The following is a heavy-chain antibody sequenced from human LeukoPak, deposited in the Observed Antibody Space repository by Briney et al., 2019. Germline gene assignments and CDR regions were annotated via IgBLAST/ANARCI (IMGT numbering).Heavy chain of an antibody. D-gene: IGHD7-27*01. CDR2: INPDGRDT. V-gene: IGHV3-7*01. Sequence: PGGSLRLSCVVSGFTFNRGWMNWVRQAPGKGLEWLAHINPDGRDTYYVDSVKGRFTISRDNAQNSMYLQMKSLRVEDTAVYYCTAWGAPPAESSHRWGQATRVTVSS. J-gene: IGHJ1*01. CDR1: GFTFNRGW. CDR3: TAWGAPPAESSHR.